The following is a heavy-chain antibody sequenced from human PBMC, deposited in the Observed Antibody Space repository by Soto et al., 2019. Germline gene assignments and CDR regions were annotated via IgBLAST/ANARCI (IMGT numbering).Heavy chain of an antibody. D-gene: IGHD4-17*01. CDR1: GYTFTSHD. CDR2: MNPNSGNT. Sequence: QVQLVQSGAEVKKSGASVKVSCKASGYTFTSHDINWVRQATGQGLEWMGWMNPNSGNTGYAQKFQGRVTMARNTSISTAYLELSSLRSEDTAVYYCARWDYGVYARFDYWGQGTLVTVSS. V-gene: IGHV1-8*01. J-gene: IGHJ4*02. CDR3: ARWDYGVYARFDY.